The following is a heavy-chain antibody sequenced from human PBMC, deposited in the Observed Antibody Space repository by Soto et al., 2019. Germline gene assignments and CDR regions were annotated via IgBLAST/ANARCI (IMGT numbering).Heavy chain of an antibody. CDR2: ISAYNGNT. D-gene: IGHD4-17*01. CDR1: GYTFTSYG. CDR3: SRATGSPYYYYGMDV. V-gene: IGHV1-18*01. Sequence: ASVKVSCKASGYTFTSYGISWVRQAPGQGLEWMGWISAYNGNTNYAQKLQGRVTMTTDTSTSTAYMELRSLRSDDTAVYYCSRATGSPYYYYGMDVWGQGTTVTVSS. J-gene: IGHJ6*02.